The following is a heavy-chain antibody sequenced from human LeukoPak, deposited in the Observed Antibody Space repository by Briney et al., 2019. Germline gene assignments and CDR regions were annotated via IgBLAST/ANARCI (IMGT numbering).Heavy chain of an antibody. D-gene: IGHD3-9*01. CDR3: ARSYDILTGYYPN. J-gene: IGHJ4*02. CDR2: ISYDGSNK. CDR1: GFIFSNYG. Sequence: GRPLRLSCAASGFIFSNYGMHWVRQAPGKGLEWVTFISYDGSNKYYADSVKGRFTISRDNSKNTLYLQMNSLRAEDTAVYYCARSYDILTGYYPNWGQGTLVTVSS. V-gene: IGHV3-30*03.